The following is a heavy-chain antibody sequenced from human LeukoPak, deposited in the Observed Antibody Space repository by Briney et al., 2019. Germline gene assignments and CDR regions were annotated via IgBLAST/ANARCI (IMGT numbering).Heavy chain of an antibody. CDR2: IYYSGST. Sequence: SETLSLTCTVSGGSISSYYWSWIRQPPGKGLEWIGYIYYSGSTNYNPSLKSRVTISVDTSKNQFSLKLSSVTAADTAVYYCARDFFSSSRGFDYWGQGTLVTVSS. J-gene: IGHJ4*02. CDR3: ARDFFSSSRGFDY. CDR1: GGSISSYY. D-gene: IGHD6-13*01. V-gene: IGHV4-59*12.